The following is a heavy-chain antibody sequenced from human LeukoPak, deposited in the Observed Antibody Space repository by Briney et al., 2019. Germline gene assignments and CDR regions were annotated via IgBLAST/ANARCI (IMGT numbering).Heavy chain of an antibody. CDR1: GYSFTSYW. J-gene: IGHJ4*02. CDR3: ARQTAMGRSGDY. V-gene: IGHV5-51*01. D-gene: IGHD5-18*01. Sequence: GESLKISCQASGYSFTSYWIGWVRQMPGKGLEWMGIIDPSDSEARYTPSFQGQVIISVDKSLTIAYLQWNSLKASDTAMYYCARQTAMGRSGDYWGQGTLVTVSS. CDR2: IDPSDSEA.